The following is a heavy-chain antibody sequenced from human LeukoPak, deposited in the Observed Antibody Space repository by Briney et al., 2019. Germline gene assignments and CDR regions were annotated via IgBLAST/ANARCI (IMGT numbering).Heavy chain of an antibody. CDR1: RFTFSSYE. CDR2: ISSSGSTI. CDR3: ATRREHYYDSGLDY. D-gene: IGHD3-22*01. J-gene: IGHJ4*02. Sequence: GGSLRLSCAASRFTFSSYEMNWVRQAPGKGLEWVSYISSSGSTIYYADSVKGRFTISRDNAKNSLYLQMNSLRAEDTAVYYCATRREHYYDSGLDYWGQGTLVTVSS. V-gene: IGHV3-48*03.